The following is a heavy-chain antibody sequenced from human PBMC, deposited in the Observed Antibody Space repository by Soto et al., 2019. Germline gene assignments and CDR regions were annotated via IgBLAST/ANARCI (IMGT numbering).Heavy chain of an antibody. D-gene: IGHD2-8*02. Sequence: EVQMLESGGGLVQPGGSLRLSCAVSGFSLSDNGVTWVRQAPGKGLEGVARIPGGGESTYSADAVKGRVPISRDISKNTLYLQMNSLRAEDTAVYYCASRPGPSPHYFDYWGQGTLVTVSS. CDR2: IPGGGEST. V-gene: IGHV3-23*01. CDR3: ASRPGPSPHYFDY. J-gene: IGHJ4*02. CDR1: GFSLSDNG.